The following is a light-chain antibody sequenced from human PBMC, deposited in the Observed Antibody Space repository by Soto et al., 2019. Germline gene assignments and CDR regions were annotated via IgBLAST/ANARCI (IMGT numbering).Light chain of an antibody. V-gene: IGLV2-11*01. CDR1: SSDVGGYNC. Sequence: QSALTQPRSVSGSPGQSVTISCTGTSSDVGGYNCVSWYQQHPGKAPQLIIYDVTQRPSGVPDRFSGSKSGNTASLSISGLQAEDEADYYCCSHSASYTFVFGTGTQLTVL. CDR2: DVT. J-gene: IGLJ1*01. CDR3: CSHSASYTFV.